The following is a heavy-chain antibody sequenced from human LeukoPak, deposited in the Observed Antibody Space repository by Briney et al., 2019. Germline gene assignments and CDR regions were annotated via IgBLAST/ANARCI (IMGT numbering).Heavy chain of an antibody. D-gene: IGHD4-17*01. J-gene: IGHJ4*02. V-gene: IGHV3-74*01. CDR3: ARDLDYGDYHFDY. Sequence: GGSLRLSCAASGFTFSNYWMHWVRQAPGKGLVWVSRINSDGSSTNYADSVKGRFTISRDNANNTLYLQMSSLRAGDTAVYYCARDLDYGDYHFDYWGQGALVTVSS. CDR1: GFTFSNYW. CDR2: INSDGSST.